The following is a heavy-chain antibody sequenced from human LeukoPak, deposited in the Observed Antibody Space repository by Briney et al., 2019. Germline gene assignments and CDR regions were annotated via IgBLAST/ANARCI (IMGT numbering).Heavy chain of an antibody. V-gene: IGHV3-21*01. CDR3: AREGIAAAGAFDY. Sequence: GGSLRLSCAASGFTFSSYSMNWVRQAPGKGLEWVSSISSSSSYIYYADSVEGRFTISRDNAKNSLYLQMNSLRAEDTAVYYCAREGIAAAGAFDYWGQGTLVTVSS. J-gene: IGHJ4*02. D-gene: IGHD6-13*01. CDR1: GFTFSSYS. CDR2: ISSSSSYI.